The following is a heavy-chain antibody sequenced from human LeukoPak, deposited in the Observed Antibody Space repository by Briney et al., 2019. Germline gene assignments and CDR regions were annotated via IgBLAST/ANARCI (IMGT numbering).Heavy chain of an antibody. Sequence: GASVKVSCKASGYTFTSYGISWVRQAPGQGLEWMGWISAYNGNTNYAQKLQGRVTMTTDTSTSTAYMELRSLRSDDTAVYYCAREGYDYVWGSYRAYYFDYWGQGTLVTVSS. CDR2: ISAYNGNT. J-gene: IGHJ4*02. CDR3: AREGYDYVWGSYRAYYFDY. V-gene: IGHV1-18*04. CDR1: GYTFTSYG. D-gene: IGHD3-16*02.